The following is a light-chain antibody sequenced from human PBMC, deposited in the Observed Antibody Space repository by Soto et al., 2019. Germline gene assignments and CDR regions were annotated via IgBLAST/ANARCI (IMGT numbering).Light chain of an antibody. J-gene: IGLJ1*01. CDR3: QTWGTGIRV. V-gene: IGLV4-69*01. CDR2: VNSDGSH. CDR1: SGHSHYA. Sequence: QLVLTQSPSASASLGASVKLTCTLSSGHSHYAIAWHQQQPEKGPRYLMKVNSDGSHRKGDGIHDRFSGSSSGAQRYLTISSLQSEDEADYYCQTWGTGIRVFGTGTKVTVL.